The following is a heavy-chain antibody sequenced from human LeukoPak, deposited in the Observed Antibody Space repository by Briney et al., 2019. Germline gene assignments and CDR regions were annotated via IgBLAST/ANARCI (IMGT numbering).Heavy chain of an antibody. V-gene: IGHV1-8*01. CDR1: GYTFTSYD. D-gene: IGHD1-26*01. CDR2: MNPNSGNT. J-gene: IGHJ4*02. CDR3: ASGRGATTPADY. Sequence: ASVKVSCKASGYTFTSYDINWVRQATGQGLEWMGWMNPNSGNTGYAQKFQGRVTITTNTSISTAYMELSSLRSEDTAVYYCASGRGATTPADYWGQGTLVTVSS.